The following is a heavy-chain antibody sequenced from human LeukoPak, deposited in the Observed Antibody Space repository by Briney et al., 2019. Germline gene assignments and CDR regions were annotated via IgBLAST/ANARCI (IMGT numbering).Heavy chain of an antibody. D-gene: IGHD6-19*01. CDR3: AKSQGLIAVADCYFDY. V-gene: IGHV3-23*01. CDR1: GFTFSSYA. CDR2: ISGSGGST. Sequence: PGGSLRLSCAASGFTFSSYAMSWVRQAPGKGLEWVSAISGSGGSTYYADSVKGRFTISRDNSKNTLYLQMNSLRAEDTAVYYCAKSQGLIAVADCYFDYWGQGTLVTVSS. J-gene: IGHJ4*02.